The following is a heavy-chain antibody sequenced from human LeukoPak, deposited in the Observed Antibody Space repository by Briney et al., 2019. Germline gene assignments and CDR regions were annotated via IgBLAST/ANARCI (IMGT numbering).Heavy chain of an antibody. J-gene: IGHJ6*02. V-gene: IGHV1-8*01. D-gene: IGHD6-13*01. CDR3: ARVMYSSSWYGAAYYYYGMDV. CDR2: MNPNSGNT. Sequence: ASVKVSCKASGYTFTNYDINWVRQATGQGLEWMGWMNPNSGNTGYAQKFQGRVTMTRNTSISTAYMELSSLRSEDTAVYYCARVMYSSSWYGAAYYYYGMDVWGQGTTVTVSS. CDR1: GYTFTNYD.